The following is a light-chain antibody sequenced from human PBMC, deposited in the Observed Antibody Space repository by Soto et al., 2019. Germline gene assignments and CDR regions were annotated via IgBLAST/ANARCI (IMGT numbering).Light chain of an antibody. V-gene: IGKV1-5*03. CDR3: QQYNSYPLT. CDR1: QSIDNL. J-gene: IGKJ4*01. Sequence: DIQMTQSPSSLSASVGDRVSITCRASQSIDNLLAWYQQRPGKAPKLLIYKASSLQSGVPSRFSGRGSGTEFTLTISSLQPDDFATYYCQQYNSYPLTFGGGTKVDIK. CDR2: KAS.